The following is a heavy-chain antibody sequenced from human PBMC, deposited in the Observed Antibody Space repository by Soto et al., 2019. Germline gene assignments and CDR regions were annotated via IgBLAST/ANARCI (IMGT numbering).Heavy chain of an antibody. V-gene: IGHV3-72*01. CDR1: GFTFSDHY. CDR2: TRDKAHSYTT. Sequence: EVQLVESGGGLVQPGGSLRLSCAASGFTFSDHYMDWVRQAPGKGLEWVGRTRDKAHSYTTEYAPSVKGRFTISRDDSKNSLYLQMNSLKTEDTAVYYCARIYSSTWYGSFFDYYGQGTLVTVSS. J-gene: IGHJ4*02. D-gene: IGHD6-13*01. CDR3: ARIYSSTWYGSFFDY.